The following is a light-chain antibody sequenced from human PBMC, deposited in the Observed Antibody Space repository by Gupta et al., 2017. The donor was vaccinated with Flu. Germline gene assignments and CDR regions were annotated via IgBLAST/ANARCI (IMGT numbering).Light chain of an antibody. V-gene: IGKV4-1*01. CDR2: WAS. J-gene: IGKJ2*03. CDR1: QSILYSSNNKNY. CDR3: QQYDGSPYS. Sequence: DMVMTESPDALAVSLGARATVDCQSSQSILYSSNNKNYLAWYQQKPGQPPKLLIYWASTRESGVPDRFSGSGSGTDFTLTIISLQAEDVAVYYCQQYDGSPYSFGQGTKLEIK.